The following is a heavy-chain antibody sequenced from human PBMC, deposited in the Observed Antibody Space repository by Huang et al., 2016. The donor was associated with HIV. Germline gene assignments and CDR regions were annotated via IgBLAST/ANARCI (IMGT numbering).Heavy chain of an antibody. J-gene: IGHJ4*02. V-gene: IGHV6-1*01. CDR3: ARGRDFYYDKTGYSFDY. CDR2: TDYKTKWDK. Sequence: QVQLQQSGPGQLKPSQTLSLTCAISEDSVSANSVTWNWIRQSPSGGLEWLGRTDYKTKWDKDYAESVKSRITIDTDITKNHFSLQQRTVVPEDTAVYFCARGRDFYYDKTGYSFDYWGQGSLVTVST. D-gene: IGHD3-9*01. CDR1: EDSVSANSVT.